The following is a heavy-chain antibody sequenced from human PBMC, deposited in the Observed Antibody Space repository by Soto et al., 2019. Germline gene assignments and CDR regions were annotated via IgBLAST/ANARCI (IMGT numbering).Heavy chain of an antibody. CDR3: ARDKRKYCSSTSCYPYGMDV. CDR1: GFTFSSYS. J-gene: IGHJ6*02. Sequence: WSLRLSCAASGFTFSSYSMNWVRQAPGKGLEWVSSISSSSSYIYYADSVKGRFTISRDNAKNSLYLQMNSLRAEDTAVYYCARDKRKYCSSTSCYPYGMDVWGQGTTVTVYS. D-gene: IGHD2-2*01. CDR2: ISSSSSYI. V-gene: IGHV3-21*01.